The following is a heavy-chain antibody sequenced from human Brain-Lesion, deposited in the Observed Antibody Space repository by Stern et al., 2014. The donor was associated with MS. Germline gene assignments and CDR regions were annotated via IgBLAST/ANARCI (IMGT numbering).Heavy chain of an antibody. J-gene: IGHJ4*02. CDR2: SDHSGST. D-gene: IGHD6-13*01. Sequence: VQLVESGPGLVKPSGTLSLTCAVSGGSISSSNWWSWVRQSPGKGLEWIGESDHSGSTIYNPSLKGRVTVPGDKPKNRFSLNLRSVTAADTAVYFCARFPASRPHVFDSWGQGTLVTVSS. CDR1: GGSISSSNW. CDR3: ARFPASRPHVFDS. V-gene: IGHV4-4*02.